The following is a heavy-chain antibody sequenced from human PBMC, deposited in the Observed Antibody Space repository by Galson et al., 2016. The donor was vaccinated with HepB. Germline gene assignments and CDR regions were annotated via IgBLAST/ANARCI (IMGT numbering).Heavy chain of an antibody. V-gene: IGHV4-59*12. J-gene: IGHJ4*02. D-gene: IGHD6-13*01. Sequence: LSLTCTVSGGSISSYYWSWIRQPPGKGLEWIGNIYYSGSTNYNPSLKSRVTISVDTSKNQFSLKLSSVTAADTALYYCARDGTQQNDYWGQGTLVTVSS. CDR2: IYYSGST. CDR1: GGSISSYY. CDR3: ARDGTQQNDY.